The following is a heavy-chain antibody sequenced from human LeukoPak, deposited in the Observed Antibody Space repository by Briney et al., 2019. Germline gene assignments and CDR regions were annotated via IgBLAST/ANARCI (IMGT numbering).Heavy chain of an antibody. V-gene: IGHV1-2*06. CDR1: GYTFTVYS. CDR2: INPNSGGT. Sequence: ASVKVSCKASGYTFTVYSMHWVRQAPGQGLEWMGRINPNSGGTNYAQKFSGRVTMTRDTSISTAYMELSRLRSDDTAVYYCARDRNAFDIWGQGTMVTVSS. CDR3: ARDRNAFDI. J-gene: IGHJ3*02.